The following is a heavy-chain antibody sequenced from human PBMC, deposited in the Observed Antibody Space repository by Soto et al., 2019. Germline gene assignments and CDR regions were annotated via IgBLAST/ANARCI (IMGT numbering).Heavy chain of an antibody. D-gene: IGHD1-26*01. CDR3: AKASKWELPYYYYYYMDV. V-gene: IGHV3-23*01. Sequence: PGGSLRLSCAASGFPFSSYAMSWVRQAPGKGLEWVSAISGSGGSTYYADSVKGRFTISRDNSKNTLYLQMNSLRAEDTAVYYCAKASKWELPYYYYYYMDVWGKGTTVTVSS. CDR1: GFPFSSYA. CDR2: ISGSGGST. J-gene: IGHJ6*03.